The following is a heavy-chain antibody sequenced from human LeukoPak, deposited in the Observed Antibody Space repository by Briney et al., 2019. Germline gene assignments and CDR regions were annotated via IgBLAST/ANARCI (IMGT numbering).Heavy chain of an antibody. CDR1: GFTFDTYS. CDR3: ARDKIVGATHFDY. CDR2: ISSSSSDI. Sequence: GGSLRLSCTASGFTFDTYSMNWVRQAPGKGLEWVSSISSSSSDIYYADSVKGRFTISRDNAKNSLYLQMNSLRAEDTAVYYCARDKIVGATHFDYWGQGTLVTVSS. J-gene: IGHJ4*02. D-gene: IGHD1-26*01. V-gene: IGHV3-21*01.